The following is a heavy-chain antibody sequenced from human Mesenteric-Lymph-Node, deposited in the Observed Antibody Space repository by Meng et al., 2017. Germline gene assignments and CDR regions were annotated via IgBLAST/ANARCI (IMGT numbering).Heavy chain of an antibody. CDR2: IHHSGSA. CDR3: ASFDHIPRRNYFDY. CDR1: GGSMSSGNYY. D-gene: IGHD2-21*01. J-gene: IGHJ4*02. Sequence: QVQLQEPGPGLVEPSQTLSLTCTVSGGSMSSGNYYWSWIRQPPGKGLEWIRYIHHSGSAYYNPSLKSRVSISVDTSKNQFSLNLNSMTAADTAVYYCASFDHIPRRNYFDYWGQGTLVNVPS. V-gene: IGHV4-30-4*01.